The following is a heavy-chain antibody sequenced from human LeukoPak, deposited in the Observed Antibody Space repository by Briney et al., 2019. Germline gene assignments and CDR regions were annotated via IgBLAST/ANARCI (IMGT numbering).Heavy chain of an antibody. CDR2: MNPNSGNT. CDR1: GYTFTSYD. Sequence: GASVKVSCKASGYTFTSYDINWVRQATGQGLEWMGWMNPNSGNTGYAQKLQGRVTMTRNTSISTAYMELSSLRSEDTAVYYCARSEWELREIDYWGQGTLVTVSS. D-gene: IGHD1-26*01. V-gene: IGHV1-8*01. J-gene: IGHJ4*02. CDR3: ARSEWELREIDY.